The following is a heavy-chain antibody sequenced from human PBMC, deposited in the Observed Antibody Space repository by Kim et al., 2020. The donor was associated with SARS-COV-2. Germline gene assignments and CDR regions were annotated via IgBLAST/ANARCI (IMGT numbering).Heavy chain of an antibody. J-gene: IGHJ5*02. CDR3: ARHGPGVVVLPVAVNWFDP. CDR2: VYYSGST. Sequence: SETLSLTCTVSGGSISSSSYYWGWIRQPPGKGLEWIGSVYYSGSTYYNPSLKSRVTISVDTSKNQFSLKLSSVTAADTAVYYCARHGPGVVVLPVAVNWFDPWGQGTLVTVSS. D-gene: IGHD2-2*01. CDR1: GGSISSSSYY. V-gene: IGHV4-39*01.